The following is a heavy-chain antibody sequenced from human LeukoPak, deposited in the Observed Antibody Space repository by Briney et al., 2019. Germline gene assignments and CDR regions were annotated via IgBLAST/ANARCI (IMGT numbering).Heavy chain of an antibody. V-gene: IGHV3-11*01. Sequence: GGSLRLSCAASGFTVSSNYMSWVRQAPGKGLEWVSYISSSGSTIYYADSVKGRFTISRDNAKNSLYLQMNSLRAEDTAVYYCARGDYGSGSSSKGGYYYYGMDVWGQGTTVTVSS. CDR2: ISSSGSTI. CDR3: ARGDYGSGSSSKGGYYYYGMDV. D-gene: IGHD3-10*01. CDR1: GFTVSSNY. J-gene: IGHJ6*02.